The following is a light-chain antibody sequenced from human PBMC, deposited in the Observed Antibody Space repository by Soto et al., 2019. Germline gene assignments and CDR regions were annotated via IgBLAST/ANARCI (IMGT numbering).Light chain of an antibody. CDR3: QQSYSTPRT. J-gene: IGKJ1*01. CDR1: QSISSY. CDR2: AAS. Sequence: DIQMTQSLSSLSASVGDRVTITCRASQSISSYLNWYQQKPGKAPKLLIYAASSLQSGVPSRFSGSGSGTDFTLTISSLQPEDFATYYCQQSYSTPRTFGHGTKVEIK. V-gene: IGKV1-39*01.